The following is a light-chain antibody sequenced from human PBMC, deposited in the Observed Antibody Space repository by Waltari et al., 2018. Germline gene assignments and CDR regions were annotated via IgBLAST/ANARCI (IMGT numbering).Light chain of an antibody. CDR3: QRYNSYPIT. V-gene: IGKV1-5*03. CDR1: QSIGSW. CDR2: EAT. Sequence: DIQMTQSPSTLSASVGDRVTITCRASQSIGSWLAWYQQQPGKAPKLLIYEATSLESGGPSRFSASGSGTEFTLTISSLQPDDFSTYYCQRYNSYPITFGPGTKVDI. J-gene: IGKJ3*01.